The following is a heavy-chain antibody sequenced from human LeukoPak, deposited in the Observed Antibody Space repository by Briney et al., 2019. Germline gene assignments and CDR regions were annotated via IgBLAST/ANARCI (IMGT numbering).Heavy chain of an antibody. CDR1: GSSLRTSGMC. D-gene: IGHD3-22*01. Sequence: SGPALVKPTQTLTLTCTFSGSSLRTSGMCVSWIRQPPGKALEWLARIDWDDDKYYNTSLKTRLTISKDTSKNQVVLTMTNMDPVDTATYYCARRDSSGFYAYWGQGTLVTVSS. CDR2: IDWDDDK. CDR3: ARRDSSGFYAY. V-gene: IGHV2-70*11. J-gene: IGHJ4*02.